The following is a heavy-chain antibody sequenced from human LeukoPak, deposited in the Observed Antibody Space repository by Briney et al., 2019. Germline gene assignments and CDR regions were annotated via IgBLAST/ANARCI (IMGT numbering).Heavy chain of an antibody. Sequence: SETLSLTCIVSGVSISSYYWSWIRQSPGKGLEWIGYIYYSGSNNYNPSLKSRVTISVDTSKNQFSLKLSSVTAADTAVYYCARGLMMAVAGRGEFHYWGQGTLVTVSS. D-gene: IGHD6-13*01. CDR2: IYYSGSN. CDR1: GVSISSYY. CDR3: ARGLMMAVAGRGEFHY. J-gene: IGHJ4*02. V-gene: IGHV4-59*01.